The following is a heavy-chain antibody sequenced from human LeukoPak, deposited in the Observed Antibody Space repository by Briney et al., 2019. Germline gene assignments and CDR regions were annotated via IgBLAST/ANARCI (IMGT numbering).Heavy chain of an antibody. J-gene: IGHJ4*02. V-gene: IGHV4-4*02. Sequence: SETLFLTCAVSGGSISSSNWWSWVRQPPGKGLGWIGEIYHSGSTNYNPSLKSRVTISVDKSKNQFSLKLSSVTAADTAVYYCASSLAPSSCSGGSCYRDYWGQGTLVTVSS. CDR3: ASSLAPSSCSGGSCYRDY. CDR1: GGSISSSNW. CDR2: IYHSGST. D-gene: IGHD2-15*01.